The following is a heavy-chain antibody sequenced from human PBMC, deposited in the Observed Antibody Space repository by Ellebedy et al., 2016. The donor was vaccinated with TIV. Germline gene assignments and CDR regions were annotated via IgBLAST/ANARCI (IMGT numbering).Heavy chain of an antibody. J-gene: IGHJ4*02. CDR1: GYTFTSYG. V-gene: IGHV1-18*04. CDR2: ISAYNGNT. D-gene: IGHD4-17*01. Sequence: ASVKVSCXASGYTFTSYGISWVRQAPGQGLEWMGWISAYNGNTNYAQKLQGRVTMTTDTSTSTAYMELRSLRSDDTAVYYCAREAGLDYGDYGYFDYWGQGTLVTVSS. CDR3: AREAGLDYGDYGYFDY.